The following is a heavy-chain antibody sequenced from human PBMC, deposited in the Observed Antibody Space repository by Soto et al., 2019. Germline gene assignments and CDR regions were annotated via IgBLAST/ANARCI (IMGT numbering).Heavy chain of an antibody. V-gene: IGHV3-53*01. CDR2: VYPDDNT. Sequence: GGSLRLSCAASGLSVVGSYMNWFRQSEQKGLEWISVVYPDDNTYYAESVRGRFTISRDRSKNTVSLQMNSLRAEDTAVYYCARLPGAFYYDNGDYDFLDYWGQGTLVTVS. CDR3: ARLPGAFYYDNGDYDFLDY. D-gene: IGHD3-3*01. CDR1: GLSVVGSY. J-gene: IGHJ4*02.